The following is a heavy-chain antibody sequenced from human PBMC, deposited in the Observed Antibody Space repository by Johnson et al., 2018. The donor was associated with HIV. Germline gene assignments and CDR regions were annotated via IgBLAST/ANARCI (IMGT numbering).Heavy chain of an antibody. J-gene: IGHJ3*02. CDR2: INWIGGST. V-gene: IGHV3-20*04. D-gene: IGHD1-26*01. CDR1: RFTFGNSA. Sequence: MQLVESGGVVVQPGGSLRLSCETSRFTFGNSAMAWIRQAPGKGLEWVSGINWIGGSTGYAASVKGRFTISRDNAKNSMYLQMNSLRAEDTDLYYCARADGLVGDRAFDIWGQGTMVTVSS. CDR3: ARADGLVGDRAFDI.